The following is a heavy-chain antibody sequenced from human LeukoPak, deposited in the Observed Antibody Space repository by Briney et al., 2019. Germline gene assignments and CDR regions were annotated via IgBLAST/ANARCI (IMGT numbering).Heavy chain of an antibody. D-gene: IGHD5-18*01. J-gene: IGHJ4*02. CDR3: ARDLGGYSYGSHFDS. V-gene: IGHV3-53*01. Sequence: GGSLRLSCTVSGFTVSSNSMSWVRQAPGKGLEWVSFIYSDNTHYSDSVKGRFTISRDNSKNTLYLQMNSLRAEDTAVYYCARDLGGYSYGSHFDSWGQGTLVTVSS. CDR2: IYSDNT. CDR1: GFTVSSNS.